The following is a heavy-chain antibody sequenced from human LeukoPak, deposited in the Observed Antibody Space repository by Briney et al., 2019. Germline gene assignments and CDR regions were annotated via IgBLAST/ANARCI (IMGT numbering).Heavy chain of an antibody. CDR2: ISGSGGST. D-gene: IGHD3-22*01. CDR3: AKRGVVIRVILVGFHKEAYYFDS. V-gene: IGHV3-23*01. Sequence: QSGGSLRLSCAVSGITLSNYGMSWVRQAPGKGLEWVAGISGSGGSTNYAESVKGRFTVSRDNRKNTLFLQMNSLTAEDTAVYFCAKRGVVIRVILVGFHKEAYYFDSWGQGALVTVSS. CDR1: GITLSNYG. J-gene: IGHJ4*02.